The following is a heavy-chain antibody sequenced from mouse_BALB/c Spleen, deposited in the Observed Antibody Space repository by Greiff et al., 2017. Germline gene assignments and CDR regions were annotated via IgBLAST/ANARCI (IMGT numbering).Heavy chain of an antibody. CDR2: IYPGGGYT. D-gene: IGHD2-10*02. Sequence: VQLQQSGAELVRPGTSVKISCKASGYTFTNYWLGWVKQRPGHGLEWIGDIYPGGGYTNYNEKFKGKATLTADTSSSQYYMQLSSLTSEDSAVYCCAKEVYGNYGYFDVWGAGTTVTVSA. V-gene: IGHV1-63*02. CDR3: AKEVYGNYGYFDV. J-gene: IGHJ1*01. CDR1: GYTFTNYW.